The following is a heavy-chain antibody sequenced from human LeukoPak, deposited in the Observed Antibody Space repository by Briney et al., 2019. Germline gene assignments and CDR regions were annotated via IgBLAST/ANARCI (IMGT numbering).Heavy chain of an antibody. D-gene: IGHD6-13*01. CDR3: ARDSSAIQQVVQLDY. CDR2: INPSGGST. J-gene: IGHJ4*02. Sequence: ASVKVSCKASGYTFTSYYMHWVRQAPGQGLEWMGIINPSGGSTSYAQKFQGRVTMTRDTSTSTVYMELSSLRSEDTAVYYCARDSSAIQQVVQLDYWGQGTLVTVSS. CDR1: GYTFTSYY. V-gene: IGHV1-46*01.